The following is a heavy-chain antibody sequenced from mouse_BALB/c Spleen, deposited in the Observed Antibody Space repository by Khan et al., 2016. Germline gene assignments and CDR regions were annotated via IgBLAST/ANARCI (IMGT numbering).Heavy chain of an antibody. CDR3: ARGDGYFLYY. J-gene: IGHJ2*01. CDR1: GYTFTNYG. D-gene: IGHD2-3*01. Sequence: QIQLVQSGPELKKPGETVKISCKASGYTFTNYGMNWVKQAPGKGLKWMGWINTYTGEPTYADDFKGRFAFSLETSASTAYLQINNLKNEDTATYFCARGDGYFLYYWCQGTTLTVSS. CDR2: INTYTGEP. V-gene: IGHV9-3-1*01.